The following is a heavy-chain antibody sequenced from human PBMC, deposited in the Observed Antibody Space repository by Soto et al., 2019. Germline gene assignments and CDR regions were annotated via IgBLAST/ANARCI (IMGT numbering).Heavy chain of an antibody. CDR2: ISYSGDNE. J-gene: IGHJ4*02. V-gene: IGHV3-30-3*01. CDR3: ARDRGYDSSGYYFM. CDR1: GFIFSSFA. D-gene: IGHD3-22*01. Sequence: VQLVESGGGVVQPGRSLRLSCAASGFIFSSFAMHWVRQAPGKGLEWVALISYSGDNEYYADSVKGRFTISRDNSMNTLYLQMNSLRAEDTAVYYCARDRGYDSSGYYFMWGQGTLVTVSS.